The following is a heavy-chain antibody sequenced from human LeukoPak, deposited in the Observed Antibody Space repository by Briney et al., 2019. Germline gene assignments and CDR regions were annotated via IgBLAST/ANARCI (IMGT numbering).Heavy chain of an antibody. CDR3: ASASLSRDAFDI. CDR1: GGSISSYY. J-gene: IGHJ3*02. V-gene: IGHV4-59*01. CDR2: IYYSGST. Sequence: SETLSLTCTASGGSISSYYWSWIRQPPGKGLEWIGYIYYSGSTNYNPSLKSRVTISVDTSKNQFSLKLSSVTAADTAVYYCASASLSRDAFDIWGQGTMVTVSS.